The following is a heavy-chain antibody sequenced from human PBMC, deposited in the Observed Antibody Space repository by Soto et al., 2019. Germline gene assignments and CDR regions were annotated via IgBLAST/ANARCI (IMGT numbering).Heavy chain of an antibody. J-gene: IGHJ4*02. CDR3: AGPSCGGDCYSPFDY. CDR2: ISGNSGKT. CDR1: GVGLSTYA. Sequence: EVQLLESGGGFVQPGGSLRLSCTASGVGLSTYAISWVRQAPGKGLEWVSVISGNSGKTDYADSVKGRFSISRDKSANTVYLQMKRLRAEATAVYYCAGPSCGGDCYSPFDYWGQGTLVTVSS. V-gene: IGHV3-23*01. D-gene: IGHD2-21*02.